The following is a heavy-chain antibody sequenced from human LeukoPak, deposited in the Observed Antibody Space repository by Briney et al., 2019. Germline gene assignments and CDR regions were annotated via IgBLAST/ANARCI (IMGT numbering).Heavy chain of an antibody. V-gene: IGHV4-39*01. CDR2: IYYSGST. CDR3: TRRGYDSSGYYYAY. J-gene: IGHJ4*02. Sequence: SETLSLTCTVSGGSISSSSYYWGWIRQPPGKGLEWIGSIYYSGSTYYNPSLKSRVTISVDTSKNQFSLKLSSVTAADTAVYYCTRRGYDSSGYYYAYWGQGTLVTVSS. CDR1: GGSISSSSYY. D-gene: IGHD3-22*01.